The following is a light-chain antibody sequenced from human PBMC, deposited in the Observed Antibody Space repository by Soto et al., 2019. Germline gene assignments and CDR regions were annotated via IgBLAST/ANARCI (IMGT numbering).Light chain of an antibody. Sequence: DIQMTQSPSTLSASVGDTVNITCRASQIITTWLAWYQQRPGKAPDLLIYDASTLQSGVPSRFRGSGSGTEFTLPISRLQPGDFATYYCQHYNSYAALTFGGGTKVEI. CDR2: DAS. CDR3: QHYNSYAALT. CDR1: QIITTW. V-gene: IGKV1-5*01. J-gene: IGKJ4*01.